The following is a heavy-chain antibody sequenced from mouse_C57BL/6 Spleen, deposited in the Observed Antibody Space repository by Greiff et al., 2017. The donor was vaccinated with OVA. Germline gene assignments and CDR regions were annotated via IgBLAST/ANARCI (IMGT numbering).Heavy chain of an antibody. CDR1: GFTFSSYG. J-gene: IGHJ3*01. CDR2: ISSGGSYT. D-gene: IGHD2-3*01. V-gene: IGHV5-6*01. Sequence: VQLQQSGGDLVKPGGSLKLSCAASGFTFSSYGMSWVRQTPDQRLEWVATISSGGSYTYYPDSVKGRFTLSRDNSKNTLYLQMSRLKSEDTAMYYCARQDGYYERAWFAYWGQGTLVTVSA. CDR3: ARQDGYYERAWFAY.